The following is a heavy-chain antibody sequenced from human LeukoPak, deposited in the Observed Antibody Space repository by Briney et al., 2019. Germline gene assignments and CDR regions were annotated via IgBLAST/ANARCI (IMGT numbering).Heavy chain of an antibody. CDR2: INHSGST. Sequence: PSETLSLTCAVYGGSFSGYYWSWIRQPPGKGLEWIGEINHSGSTNYNPSLKSRVTISVDTSKIQFSLKLSSVTAADTAVYYCARGRYYDSSGYYYLRYFDYWGQGTLVTVSS. J-gene: IGHJ4*02. V-gene: IGHV4-34*01. D-gene: IGHD3-22*01. CDR1: GGSFSGYY. CDR3: ARGRYYDSSGYYYLRYFDY.